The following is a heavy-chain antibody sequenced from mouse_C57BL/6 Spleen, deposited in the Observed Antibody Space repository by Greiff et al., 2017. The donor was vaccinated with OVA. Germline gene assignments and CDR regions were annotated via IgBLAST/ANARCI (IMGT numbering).Heavy chain of an antibody. V-gene: IGHV1-64*01. Sequence: QVQLQQSGAELVKPGASVKLSCKASGYTFTSYWMHWVKQRPGQGLEWIGMIHPNSGSTNYNEKFKSKATLTVDKSSSTAYMQLSSLTSEDSAVYYCARWEGELRWHAMDYWGQGTSVTVSS. CDR3: ARWEGELRWHAMDY. J-gene: IGHJ4*01. D-gene: IGHD2-3*01. CDR1: GYTFTSYW. CDR2: IHPNSGST.